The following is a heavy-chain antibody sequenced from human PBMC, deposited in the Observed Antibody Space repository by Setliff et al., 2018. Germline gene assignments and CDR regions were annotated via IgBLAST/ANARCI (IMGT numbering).Heavy chain of an antibody. Sequence: ASVKVSCKVSGYTLTELSRHWVRQAPGKGLEWMGGFDPEDGETIYAQKFQGRVTMTEDTSASTAYMEMSSLRSEDTAVYYCARDREYCSRTSCYIDYWGQGALVTVSS. D-gene: IGHD2-2*02. CDR1: GYTLTELS. CDR2: FDPEDGET. J-gene: IGHJ4*02. V-gene: IGHV1-24*01. CDR3: ARDREYCSRTSCYIDY.